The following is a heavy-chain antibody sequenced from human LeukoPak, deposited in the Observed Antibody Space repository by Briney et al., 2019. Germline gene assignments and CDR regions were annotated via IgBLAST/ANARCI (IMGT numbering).Heavy chain of an antibody. CDR3: ARDKEDQQDYYYGMDV. D-gene: IGHD1/OR15-1a*01. CDR2: IYSGGST. J-gene: IGHJ6*02. CDR1: GFTVSSNY. V-gene: IGHV3-53*01. Sequence: PGGSLRLSCAASGFTVSSNYVSWVRQAPGKGLEWVSVIYSGGSTYYADSVKGRFTISRDNSKNTLYLQMNSLRAEDTAVYYCARDKEDQQDYYYGMDVWGQGTTVTVSS.